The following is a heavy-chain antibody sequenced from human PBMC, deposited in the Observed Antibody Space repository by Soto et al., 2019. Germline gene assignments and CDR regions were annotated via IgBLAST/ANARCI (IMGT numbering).Heavy chain of an antibody. V-gene: IGHV4-59*08. CDR3: ARQDYGSRGYWS. J-gene: IGHJ5*02. D-gene: IGHD3-22*01. CDR2: VYYSGRT. Sequence: ASETLSLTCTVSGGSISSSYWSWIRQPPGKGLEWIGDVYYSGRTNYNPSLKSRVTTSVDTSKNQFSLKLTSVTAADTAVYYCARQDYGSRGYWSWGQGTLVTVSS. CDR1: GGSISSSY.